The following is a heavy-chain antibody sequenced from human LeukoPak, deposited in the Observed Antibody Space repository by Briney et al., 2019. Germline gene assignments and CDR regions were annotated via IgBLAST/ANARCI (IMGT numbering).Heavy chain of an antibody. D-gene: IGHD3-22*01. CDR3: ARWLGNGFDM. J-gene: IGHJ3*02. CDR2: SHHGGNT. V-gene: IGHV4-38-2*01. CDR1: AYSINTNSY. Sequence: SETLSLTCSVSAYSINTNSYWAWVRQPPGKGLEWIGSSHHGGNTYYHPSLKSRVTISIDASKNQFSLNLYSVTAADTAVYYCARWLGNGFDMWGQGTVVTVSS.